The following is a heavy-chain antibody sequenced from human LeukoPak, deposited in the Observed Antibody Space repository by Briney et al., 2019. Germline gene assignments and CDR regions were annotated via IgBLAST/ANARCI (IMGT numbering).Heavy chain of an antibody. V-gene: IGHV3-15*01. CDR3: TTDFSHFDFSSGFYSY. CDR1: GFSFSTAW. CDR2: IKANIDGGTT. Sequence: GGSLRLSCAASGFSFSTAWMVWVRQTPGQGLEWVGRIKANIDGGTTDFADPVKGRFTISRDDVRKMVYLQMNSLKTDDTGVYYCTTDFSHFDFSSGFYSYWGQGTLVSLSS. D-gene: IGHD3-3*01. J-gene: IGHJ4*02.